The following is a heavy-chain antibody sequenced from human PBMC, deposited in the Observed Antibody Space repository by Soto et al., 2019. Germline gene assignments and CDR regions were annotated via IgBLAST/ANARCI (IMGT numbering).Heavy chain of an antibody. D-gene: IGHD5-18*01. CDR3: ANNPNVDTAIRV. V-gene: IGHV3-73*01. J-gene: IGHJ6*02. CDR1: GFIFSDSA. CDR2: IGRKVNTYAT. Sequence: PGGSLRLSCAASGFIFSDSAIHWVRQASGKGLEWVGRIGRKVNTYATAYAASVKGRFTFSRDDSRNTAYLLMNGLKTEDTAVYYCANNPNVDTAIRVWGQGTTVTVSS.